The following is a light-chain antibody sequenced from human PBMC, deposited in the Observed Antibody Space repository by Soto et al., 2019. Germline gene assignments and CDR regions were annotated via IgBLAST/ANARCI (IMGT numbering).Light chain of an antibody. CDR1: SSDVGGYNY. J-gene: IGLJ1*01. Sequence: QSVLTQPASVSGSPGQSITISCTGTSSDVGGYNYVSWYQLHPGKAPKLMVYEVSNRPSGVSNRFSGSKSGSTASLTISGLQAEDEADYYCSSYTSSTAYVFGTGTRSPS. V-gene: IGLV2-14*01. CDR2: EVS. CDR3: SSYTSSTAYV.